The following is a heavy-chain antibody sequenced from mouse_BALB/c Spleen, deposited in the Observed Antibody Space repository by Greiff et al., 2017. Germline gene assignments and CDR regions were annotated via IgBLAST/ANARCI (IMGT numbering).Heavy chain of an antibody. CDR1: GFDFSRYW. V-gene: IGHV4-2*02. J-gene: IGHJ4*01. CDR2: INPGSSTI. Sequence: EVKLVESGGGLVQPGGSLNLSCAASGFDFSRYWMSWARQAPGKGQEWIGEINPGSSTINYTPSLKDKFIISRDNAKNTLYLQMSKVRSEDTALYYCARYGSYAMDYWGQGTSVTVSS. CDR3: ARYGSYAMDY. D-gene: IGHD2-2*01.